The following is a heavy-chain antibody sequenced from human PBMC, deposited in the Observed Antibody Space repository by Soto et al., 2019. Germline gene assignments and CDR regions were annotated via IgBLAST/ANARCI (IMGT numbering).Heavy chain of an antibody. CDR2: IYYTGST. CDR3: ARATVQRHFDD. CDR1: GFPISSKH. V-gene: IGHV4-59*01. J-gene: IGHJ4*02. Sequence: PXETLPLTCFVSGFPISSKHWTWIRQPPGKGLEWIGYIYYTGSTTYHPSLTSRVAISLDTSMQQFSLRLNSVTAADTAVYYCARATVQRHFDDWGQGTLVTVSS. D-gene: IGHD4-4*01.